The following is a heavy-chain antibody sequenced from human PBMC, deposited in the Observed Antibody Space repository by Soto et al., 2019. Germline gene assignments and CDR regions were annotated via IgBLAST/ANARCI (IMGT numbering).Heavy chain of an antibody. V-gene: IGHV1-8*01. CDR3: ARGRADYNSWLGLDY. CDR2: MNPNTGNT. CDR1: GHTFSSHD. J-gene: IGHJ4*02. D-gene: IGHD6-6*01. Sequence: ASVKVSCKASGHTFSSHDVNWVRQASGQGLEWMGWMNPNTGNTGYAETFQGRVSMTRDTSISTAYMELSSLRSEDTAIYYCARGRADYNSWLGLDYWGQGTLVTVSS.